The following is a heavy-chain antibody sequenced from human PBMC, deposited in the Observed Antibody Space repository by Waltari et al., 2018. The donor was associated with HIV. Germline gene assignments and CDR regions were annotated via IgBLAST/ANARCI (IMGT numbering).Heavy chain of an antibody. J-gene: IGHJ6*02. CDR1: GDSIGSYY. Sequence: QVQLQESDPGLVTPSETLSLTCTVSGDSIGSYYWSWIRQSPGRGLEWIGYVYWSGRNYTPSLKSRVTMSVDTSKNQFSLILRSVTAADTAVYYCARESTRGTHQYYYAMDVWGHGTTVTVSS. CDR3: ARESTRGTHQYYYAMDV. CDR2: VYWSGR. V-gene: IGHV4-59*01. D-gene: IGHD3-16*01.